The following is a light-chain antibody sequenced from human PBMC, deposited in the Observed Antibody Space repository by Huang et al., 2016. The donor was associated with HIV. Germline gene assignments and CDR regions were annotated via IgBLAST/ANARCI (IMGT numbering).Light chain of an antibody. CDR3: QQYNNWPRT. J-gene: IGKJ1*01. V-gene: IGKV3-15*01. CDR2: AAS. Sequence: EIVMTQSPATLSVSPGESATLTCRASQSVSSNLAWYQQKPGQAPRLLIYAASTRANGIPARCSGSGSGTEFTLTISSLQSEDFAVYYCQQYNNWPRTFGQGTKVEIK. CDR1: QSVSSN.